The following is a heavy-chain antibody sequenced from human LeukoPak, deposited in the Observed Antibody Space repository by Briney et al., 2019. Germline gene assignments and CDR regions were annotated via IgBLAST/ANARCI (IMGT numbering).Heavy chain of an antibody. CDR3: ARELPVAGPQAPLYDAFDI. D-gene: IGHD6-19*01. CDR2: IYYSGST. CDR1: GGSISSYY. J-gene: IGHJ3*02. Sequence: SETLSLTCTVSGGSISSYYWSWIRQPPGKGLEWIGYIYYSGSTNYNPSLKSRVTISVDTSKNQFSLKLSSVTAADTAVYYCARELPVAGPQAPLYDAFDIWGQGTMVTVSS. V-gene: IGHV4-59*01.